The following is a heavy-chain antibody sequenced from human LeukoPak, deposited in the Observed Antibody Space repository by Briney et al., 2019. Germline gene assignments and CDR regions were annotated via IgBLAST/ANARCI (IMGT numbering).Heavy chain of an antibody. J-gene: IGHJ5*02. CDR2: ISSSSSYI. V-gene: IGHV3-21*01. CDR1: GFTFSSYS. D-gene: IGHD6-13*01. Sequence: GGSLRLSCAASGFTFSSYSMNWVRQAPGKGLEWVSSISSSSSYIYYADSVKGRFTISRDNAKNSLYLQMNSLRAEDTAVYYCTGDGTGSSSSPNWFDPWGQGTLVTVSS. CDR3: TGDGTGSSSSPNWFDP.